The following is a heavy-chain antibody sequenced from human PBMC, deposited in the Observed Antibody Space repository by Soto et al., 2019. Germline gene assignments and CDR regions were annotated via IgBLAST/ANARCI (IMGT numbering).Heavy chain of an antibody. J-gene: IGHJ4*02. CDR3: ARDIPYGVTPPYYFDY. D-gene: IGHD2-21*01. CDR1: GYSFTSYG. Sequence: QVQLVQSGAEVKKPGASVKVSCKASGYSFTSYGISWVRQAPGKGLEWMGWISAYNANTNYAQKLQGRVSMTTDTSTSTAYMELRSLRSDDTAVYYCARDIPYGVTPPYYFDYWGQGTLVTVSS. V-gene: IGHV1-18*01. CDR2: ISAYNANT.